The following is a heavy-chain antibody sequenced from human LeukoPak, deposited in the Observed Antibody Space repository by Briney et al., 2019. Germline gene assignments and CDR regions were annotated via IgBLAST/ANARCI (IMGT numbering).Heavy chain of an antibody. CDR1: GDSISSSTYY. CDR2: VYYSGST. Sequence: SETLSLTCTVSGDSISSSTYYWGWIRQPPGKGLEWIGNVYYSGSTYYNPSLKSRVTISVDTSKNQFSLKLSSVTAADTAVYYCARRTADRIFDYWGQGTLVTVSS. V-gene: IGHV4-39*01. J-gene: IGHJ4*02. CDR3: ARRTADRIFDY. D-gene: IGHD1-1*01.